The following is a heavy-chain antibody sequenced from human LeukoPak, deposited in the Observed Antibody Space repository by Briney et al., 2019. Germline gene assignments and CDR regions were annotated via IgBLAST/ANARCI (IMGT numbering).Heavy chain of an antibody. J-gene: IGHJ6*03. CDR2: INPNSGGT. D-gene: IGHD5-12*01. CDR1: GYTFNRNG. CDR3: GRGARPPHYYYYMDV. Sequence: ASVKVSCKASGYTFNRNGISWVRQAPGQGLEWMGWINPNSGGTNYAQKFQGRVTMTRDTSISTAYMELSSLRSEDTAVYYCGRGARPPHYYYYMDVWGKGTTVTVSS. V-gene: IGHV1-2*02.